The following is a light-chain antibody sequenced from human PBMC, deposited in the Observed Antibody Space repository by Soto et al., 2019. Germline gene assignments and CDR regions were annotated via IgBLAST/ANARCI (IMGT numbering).Light chain of an antibody. V-gene: IGLV2-8*01. Sequence: QSALTQPPSASGSPGQSVTISCTGTSSDVGGYNYVSWYQQHPGKAPKLMIYEVSKRPSGVPDRFSGSKSGNTASLTVSGFQPEDEADYYCSSYTSGSTTVFGTGTKVTVL. CDR3: SSYTSGSTTV. CDR2: EVS. CDR1: SSDVGGYNY. J-gene: IGLJ1*01.